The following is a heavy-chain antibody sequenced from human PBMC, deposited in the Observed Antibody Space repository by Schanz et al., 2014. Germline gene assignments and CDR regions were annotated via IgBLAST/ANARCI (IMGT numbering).Heavy chain of an antibody. CDR2: IKSDGSST. CDR1: GFTFSSYW. V-gene: IGHV3-74*01. D-gene: IGHD1-26*01. Sequence: EVQLVESGGGLVQPGGSLRLSCAASGFTFSSYWMHWVRQVPGKGLVWVSRIKSDGSSTSYADSVKGRFTVSRDNAENALYLQMNSLRAEDTGLYFCARGGSGSHYRLDYWGQGTLVTGSS. J-gene: IGHJ4*02. CDR3: ARGGSGSHYRLDY.